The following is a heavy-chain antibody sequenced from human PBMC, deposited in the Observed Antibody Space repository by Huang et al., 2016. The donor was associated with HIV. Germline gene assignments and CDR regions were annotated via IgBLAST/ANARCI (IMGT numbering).Heavy chain of an antibody. D-gene: IGHD2-21*01. CDR3: ARATYRDFEYSFDF. CDR1: GDSLTRSKNYF. V-gene: IGHV4-61*09. Sequence: QVQLQESGPGLVKPSQTLSLICSVSGDSLTRSKNYFWTWVRQPAGQGLEYVGLIFATGTTYYNPSLKTRVSISLDTSKNQFSLRLTSMTAADTAVYYCARATYRDFEYSFDFWGQGILVTVSS. J-gene: IGHJ4*02. CDR2: IFATGTT.